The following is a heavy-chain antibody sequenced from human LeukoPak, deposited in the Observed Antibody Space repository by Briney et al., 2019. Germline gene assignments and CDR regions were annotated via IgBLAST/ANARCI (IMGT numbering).Heavy chain of an antibody. D-gene: IGHD2-2*01. Sequence: SETLSLTCTVSGGSMNNYYWSWIRQPPGKGLEHIGYIYYTGSTTYNPSLNSRLTISVDTSNKQFSLKLSSVTAADTAVYYCARDVEYCSSTSCYQSFDYWGQGTLVTVSS. CDR2: IYYTGST. CDR1: GGSMNNYY. CDR3: ARDVEYCSSTSCYQSFDY. J-gene: IGHJ4*02. V-gene: IGHV4-4*08.